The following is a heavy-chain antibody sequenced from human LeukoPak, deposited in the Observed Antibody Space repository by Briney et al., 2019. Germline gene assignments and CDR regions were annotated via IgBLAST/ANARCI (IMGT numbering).Heavy chain of an antibody. CDR2: MNPNSGNT. V-gene: IGHV1-8*01. CDR1: GYTFTSYD. CDR3: ARGYCSGGSCYADAFDI. Sequence: GASVKVSCKASGYTFTSYDINWVRQATGQGLEWMGWMNPNSGNTGYAQKFQGRVTMTRNTSISTAYMELSSLRSEDTAVYYCARGYCSGGSCYADAFDIWGQGTMVTVSS. J-gene: IGHJ3*02. D-gene: IGHD2-15*01.